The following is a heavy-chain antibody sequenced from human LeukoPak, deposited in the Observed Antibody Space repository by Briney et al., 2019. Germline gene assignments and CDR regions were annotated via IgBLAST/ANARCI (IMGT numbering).Heavy chain of an antibody. Sequence: GGSLRLSCAASGFVFSTYGMNWVRQAPGKGLEWVSSIGTVSFHRYYTDSVKGRFTISRDNAKNSLFLQMDSLRVEDTAIYYCVRDANPASGELIDDNWFDPGGQGTLVTVSS. CDR1: GFVFSTYG. CDR2: IGTVSFHR. D-gene: IGHD1-7*01. CDR3: VRDANPASGELIDDNWFDP. V-gene: IGHV3-21*01. J-gene: IGHJ5*02.